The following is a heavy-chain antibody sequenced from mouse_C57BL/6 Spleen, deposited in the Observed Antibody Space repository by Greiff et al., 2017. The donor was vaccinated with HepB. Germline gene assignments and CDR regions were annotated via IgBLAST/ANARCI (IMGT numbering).Heavy chain of an antibody. CDR2: ISSGSSTI. D-gene: IGHD2-1*01. Sequence: VQLKESGGGLVKPGGSLKLSCAASGFTFSDYGMHWVRQAPEKGLEWVAYISSGSSTIYYADTVKGRFTISRDNAKNTLFLQMTSLRSEDTAMYDCARVYYGNLAVFAYWGQGTLVTVSA. CDR3: ARVYYGNLAVFAY. J-gene: IGHJ3*01. V-gene: IGHV5-17*01. CDR1: GFTFSDYG.